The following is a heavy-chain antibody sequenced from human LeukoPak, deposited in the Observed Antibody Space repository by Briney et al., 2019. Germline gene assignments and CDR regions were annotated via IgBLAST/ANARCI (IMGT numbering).Heavy chain of an antibody. D-gene: IGHD2/OR15-2a*01. V-gene: IGHV3-74*01. CDR3: VSFYETY. CDR2: INSDGSWT. J-gene: IGHJ4*02. CDR1: GNYW. Sequence: GGSLRLSCAASGNYWMHWVRQVPGKGLVWVSHINSDGSWTSYTDSVEGRFTISKDNAKNTVYLQMNSLRAEDTAVYYCVSFYETYWGRGTLVTVSS.